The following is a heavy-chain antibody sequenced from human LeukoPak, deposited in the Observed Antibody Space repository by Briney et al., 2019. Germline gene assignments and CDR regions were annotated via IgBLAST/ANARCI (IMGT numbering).Heavy chain of an antibody. Sequence: PGGSLRLSCAASGFTFSSYGMHWVRQAPGKGLEWVAFIRYDGSNKYYADSVKGRFTISRDNSKNMLYLQMNSLRAEDTAVYYCAKTEGIAAAGTIDYWGQGTLVTVSS. J-gene: IGHJ4*02. D-gene: IGHD6-13*01. CDR3: AKTEGIAAAGTIDY. CDR2: IRYDGSNK. V-gene: IGHV3-30*02. CDR1: GFTFSSYG.